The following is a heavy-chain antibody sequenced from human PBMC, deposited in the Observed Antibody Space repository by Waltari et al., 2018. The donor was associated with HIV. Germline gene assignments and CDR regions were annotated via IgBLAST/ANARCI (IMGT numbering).Heavy chain of an antibody. CDR3: ARGGNYYRSGSYYKLDY. CDR1: GGSFSDYY. Sequence: QVQLQQWGAGLLKPSETLSLTCAVYGGSFSDYYWSWIRQPPGKGLEWIGEINHSGSTNHNPSLNSRVTISVDTSKNQFSLKLSSVTAADTAVYYCARGGNYYRSGSYYKLDYWGQGTLVTVSS. D-gene: IGHD3-10*01. CDR2: INHSGST. J-gene: IGHJ4*02. V-gene: IGHV4-34*01.